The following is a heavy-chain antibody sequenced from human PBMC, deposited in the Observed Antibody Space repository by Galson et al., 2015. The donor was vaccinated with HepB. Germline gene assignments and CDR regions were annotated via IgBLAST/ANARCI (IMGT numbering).Heavy chain of an antibody. CDR1: GYTFTSYA. CDR2: INAGNGNT. CDR3: ARSPPRYSSSYSSFDY. V-gene: IGHV1-3*01. Sequence: SVKVSCKASGYTFTSYAMHWVRQAPGQRLEWMGWINAGNGNTKYSQKFQGRVTITRDTSASTAYMELSSLRSEDTAVYYCARSPPRYSSSYSSFDYWGQGTLVTVSS. J-gene: IGHJ4*02. D-gene: IGHD6-6*01.